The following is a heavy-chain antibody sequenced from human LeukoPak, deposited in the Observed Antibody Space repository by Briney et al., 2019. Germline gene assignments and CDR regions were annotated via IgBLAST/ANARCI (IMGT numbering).Heavy chain of an antibody. CDR3: AISFGQQLVRDFDY. CDR1: GYTFTGYY. V-gene: IGHV1-2*02. Sequence: ASVKVSCKASGYTFTGYYMHWVRQAPGQGLEWMGWINPNSGGTNYAQKFQGRVTMTTDTSTSTAHMELRSLRSDDTAVYYCAISFGQQLVRDFDYWGQGTLVTVSS. D-gene: IGHD6-13*01. CDR2: INPNSGGT. J-gene: IGHJ4*02.